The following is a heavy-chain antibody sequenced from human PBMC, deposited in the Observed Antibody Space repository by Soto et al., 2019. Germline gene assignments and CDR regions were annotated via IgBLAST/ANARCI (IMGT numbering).Heavy chain of an antibody. CDR1: EFSLSTGGVG. V-gene: IGHV2-5*02. D-gene: IGHD2-21*02. Sequence: QITLKESGPTLVKPTQTLTLTCTFSEFSLSTGGVGVGWIRQPPGKALEWLALIYWDDDKRYSPSLRSRLTISKDTSKNQVVLTMTNMDPVDTATYYCIQSRCGGDCLQSYASHYYYGMDVWGQRTTVTVSS. J-gene: IGHJ6*02. CDR3: IQSRCGGDCLQSYASHYYYGMDV. CDR2: IYWDDDK.